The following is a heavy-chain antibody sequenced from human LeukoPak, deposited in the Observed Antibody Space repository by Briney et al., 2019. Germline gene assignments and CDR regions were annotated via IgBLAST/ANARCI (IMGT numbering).Heavy chain of an antibody. Sequence: GGSLRLSCAASGFTFSSYEMNWVRQAPGKGLEWVSYISSSGSTIYYADSVKGRFTISRDNAKNSLYLQMNSLRAEDTAVYYCARDLVTMVRGVIITLFDYWGQGTLVTVSS. CDR3: ARDLVTMVRGVIITLFDY. CDR2: ISSSGSTI. D-gene: IGHD3-10*01. J-gene: IGHJ4*02. V-gene: IGHV3-48*03. CDR1: GFTFSSYE.